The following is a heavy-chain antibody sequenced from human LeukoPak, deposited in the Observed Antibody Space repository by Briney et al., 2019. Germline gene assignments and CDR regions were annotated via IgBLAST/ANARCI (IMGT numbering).Heavy chain of an antibody. J-gene: IGHJ4*02. D-gene: IGHD2-2*01. V-gene: IGHV3-48*01. CDR2: ISSSSSTI. Sequence: GGSLRLSCAASGFTFSSYSMNWVRQAPGKGLEWVSYISSSSSTIYYADSVKGRFTISRDNSKNTLYLQMNSLRTEDTAVYYCARDYCSSTSCLFDYWGQGTLVTVSS. CDR3: ARDYCSSTSCLFDY. CDR1: GFTFSSYS.